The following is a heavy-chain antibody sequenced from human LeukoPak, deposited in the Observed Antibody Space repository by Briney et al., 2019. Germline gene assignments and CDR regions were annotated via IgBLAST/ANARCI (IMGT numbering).Heavy chain of an antibody. CDR2: IWYDGSNK. CDR1: GFTFSSYG. CDR3: AREAYCSSTSCYFDY. D-gene: IGHD2-2*01. Sequence: PGRSLRPSCAASGFTFSSYGMHWVRQAPGKGLEWVAVIWYDGSNKYYADSVKGRFTISRDNSKNTLYLQMNSLRAEDTAVYYCAREAYCSSTSCYFDYWGQGTLVTVSS. J-gene: IGHJ4*02. V-gene: IGHV3-33*01.